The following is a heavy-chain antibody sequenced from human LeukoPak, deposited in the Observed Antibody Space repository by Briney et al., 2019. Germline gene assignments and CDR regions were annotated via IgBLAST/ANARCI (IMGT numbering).Heavy chain of an antibody. CDR2: IYYSGST. CDR1: GGSISSSSYY. CDR3: ARGDSSAFDC. V-gene: IGHV4-39*01. D-gene: IGHD6-25*01. J-gene: IGHJ4*02. Sequence: SETLSLTCTVSGGSISSSSYYWGWIRQPPGKGLEWIGSIYYSGSTYYNPSLKSRVTISVDTSKNQFSLKLSSVTAADTAVYYCARGDSSAFDCWGQGTLVTVSS.